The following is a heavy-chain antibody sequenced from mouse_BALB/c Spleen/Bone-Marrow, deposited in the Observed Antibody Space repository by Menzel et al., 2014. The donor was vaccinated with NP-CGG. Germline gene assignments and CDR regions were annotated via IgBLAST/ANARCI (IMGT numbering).Heavy chain of an antibody. V-gene: IGHV1S41*01. Sequence: DLVKPGASVKLSCKASGYTFTNYWINWIKQRPGQGLEWIGRIAPGSGSTYYNEMFKGKATLTVDTSSSXAXIQXXXXSSEDSAVYFCARGIYYGNYVYAMDYWGQGTSVTVSS. CDR3: ARGIYYGNYVYAMDY. J-gene: IGHJ4*01. D-gene: IGHD2-1*01. CDR2: IAPGSGST. CDR1: GYTFTNYW.